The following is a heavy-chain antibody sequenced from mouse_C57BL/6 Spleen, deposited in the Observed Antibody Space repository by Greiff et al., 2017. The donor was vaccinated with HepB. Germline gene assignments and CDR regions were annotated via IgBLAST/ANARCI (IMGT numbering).Heavy chain of an antibody. J-gene: IGHJ1*03. CDR1: GFTFTDYG. CDR2: ISSGSSTT. CDR3: ASDYYCSSPGYFDV. Sequence: EVKVEEPGGGLVKPGGSLKLSCAASGFTFTDYGMHWVRQAPEKGLEWVAYISSGSSTTYYADTVKGRFTITRDNAENTLFLHMTSLRAEDTGMYYGASDYYCSSPGYFDVWGTGTTVTVSS. V-gene: IGHV5-17*01. D-gene: IGHD1-1*01.